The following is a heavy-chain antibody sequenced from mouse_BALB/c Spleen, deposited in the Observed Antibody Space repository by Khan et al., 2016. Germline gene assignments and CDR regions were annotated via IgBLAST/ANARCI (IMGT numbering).Heavy chain of an antibody. CDR2: ISSGGSYP. Sequence: EVELVESGGDLVKPGGSLKLSCAASGFTFSSNGMSWVRQTPDKRLEWVATISSGGSYPYYPDSLKGRFTISRDNAKNTLYHQKINLKSEDTAMYYCAGRGYGSSYGDWYFDVWGAGTTVTVSS. CDR1: GFTFSSNG. CDR3: AGRGYGSSYGDWYFDV. J-gene: IGHJ1*01. D-gene: IGHD1-1*01. V-gene: IGHV5-6*02.